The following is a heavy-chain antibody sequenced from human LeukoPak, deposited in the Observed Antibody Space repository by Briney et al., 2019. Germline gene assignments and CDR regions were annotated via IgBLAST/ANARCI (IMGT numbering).Heavy chain of an antibody. CDR2: IYYSGST. D-gene: IGHD2-2*01. J-gene: IGHJ4*02. CDR3: ARQGPVVVPAARGVYFDY. CDR1: GGSISSYY. Sequence: PSETLSLTCTVSGGSISSYYWSWIRQPPGKGLEWIGYIYYSGSTNYNPSLKSRVTISVDTSKNQFSLKLSSVTAADTAVYYCARQGPVVVPAARGVYFDYWGQGTLVTVSS. V-gene: IGHV4-59*08.